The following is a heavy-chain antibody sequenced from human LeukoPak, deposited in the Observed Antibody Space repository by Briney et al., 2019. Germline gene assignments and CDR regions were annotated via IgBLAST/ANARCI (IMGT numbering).Heavy chain of an antibody. Sequence: PGGSLSLSCAASGFTFSSYAMSWVRQAPGKGLEWVSAISGTGGSTYYADSVKGRFTISRANSKNTLYLQMNSLRAEDTAVYYCAKGDTTWELPHDYWGQGTLVTVSS. CDR3: AKGDTTWELPHDY. D-gene: IGHD1-26*01. CDR1: GFTFSSYA. CDR2: ISGTGGST. J-gene: IGHJ4*02. V-gene: IGHV3-23*01.